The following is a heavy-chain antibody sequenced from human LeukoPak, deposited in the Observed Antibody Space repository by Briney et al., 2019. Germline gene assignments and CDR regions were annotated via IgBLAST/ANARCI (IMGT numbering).Heavy chain of an antibody. J-gene: IGHJ4*02. V-gene: IGHV3-11*01. D-gene: IGHD3-22*01. CDR3: ARGYYYDTSGYGSIFVY. CDR2: ISRSGNTI. CDR1: GFTFSDYY. Sequence: GGSLRLSCAASGFTFSDYYMTWIRQAPGKGLEWVSYISRSGNTIYYADSLKGRFTISRDNAKTSLYLQMNSLRAEDTAVYYRARGYYYDTSGYGSIFVYWGQGTLVTVSS.